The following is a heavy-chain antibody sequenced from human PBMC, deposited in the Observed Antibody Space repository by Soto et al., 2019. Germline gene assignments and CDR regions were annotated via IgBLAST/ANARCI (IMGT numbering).Heavy chain of an antibody. D-gene: IGHD2-21*02. CDR2: INHSGST. J-gene: IGHJ5*02. CDR1: GGSFSGYY. Sequence: PSETLSLTCAVYGGSFSGYYWSWIRQPPGKGLEWIGEINHSGSTNYNPSLKSRVTISVDTSKNHFSLKLSSVTAADTAVYYCARRAHGAAAAIGSYCGGDCYPNWFDPWGQRTLVTVSS. CDR3: ARRAHGAAAAIGSYCGGDCYPNWFDP. V-gene: IGHV4-34*01.